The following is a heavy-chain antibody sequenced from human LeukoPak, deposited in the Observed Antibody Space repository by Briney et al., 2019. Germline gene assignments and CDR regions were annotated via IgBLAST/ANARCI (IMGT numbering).Heavy chain of an antibody. J-gene: IGHJ4*02. V-gene: IGHV1-69*04. CDR3: ARDGDMVRGVLPYSSFDY. D-gene: IGHD3-10*01. Sequence: ASVKVSCKASGGTFSSYAISWVRQAPGQGLEWMGRIIPILGIANYAQKFQGRVTITADKSTSTAYMELSSLRSEDTAVYYCARDGDMVRGVLPYSSFDYWGQGTLVTVSS. CDR2: IIPILGIA. CDR1: GGTFSSYA.